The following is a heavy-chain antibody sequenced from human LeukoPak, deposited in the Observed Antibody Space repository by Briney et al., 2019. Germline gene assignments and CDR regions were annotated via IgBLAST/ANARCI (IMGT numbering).Heavy chain of an antibody. J-gene: IGHJ2*01. V-gene: IGHV4-59*12. CDR3: ARDPGDYSHDWYFDL. CDR1: GGSISSYY. Sequence: KPSETLSLTCTVSGGSISSYYWSWIRQPPGKGLEWIGHIYGSGSTNYNPSLKSRVTLSVDTSKNQFSLRLRSVTAADTAVYYCARDPGDYSHDWYFDLWGRGTLVTVSS. CDR2: IYGSGST. D-gene: IGHD4-17*01.